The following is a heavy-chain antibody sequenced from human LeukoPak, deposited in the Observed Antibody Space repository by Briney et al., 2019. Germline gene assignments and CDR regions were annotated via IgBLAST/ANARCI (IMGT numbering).Heavy chain of an antibody. CDR2: INSDGSST. D-gene: IGHD4-23*01. CDR1: GFTFSSYG. CDR3: AKRADYGGNSYDY. Sequence: GGSLRLSCAAAGFTFSSYGMHWVRQAPGKGLVWVSRINSDGSSTSYADSVKGRFTISRDNAKNTLSLQMNSLRAEDTAVYYCAKRADYGGNSYDYWGQGTLVTVSS. J-gene: IGHJ4*02. V-gene: IGHV3-74*01.